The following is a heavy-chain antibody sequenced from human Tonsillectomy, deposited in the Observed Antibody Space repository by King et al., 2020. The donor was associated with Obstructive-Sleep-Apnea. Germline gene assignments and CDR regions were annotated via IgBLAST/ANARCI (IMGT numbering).Heavy chain of an antibody. D-gene: IGHD6-19*01. CDR1: GFIFTKAW. J-gene: IGHJ4*02. Sequence: VQLVESGGGFIKSGGSLSLSCAASGFIFTKAWMSWVRQATGKGLEWVGRVKSKIDGGATAYAAPVKGRFSSSRDDSKNTLYLEMNSLKTEDTAVYYCTTAYSAGWCFDYWGQGALVTVSS. CDR3: TTAYSAGWCFDY. V-gene: IGHV3-15*01. CDR2: VKSKIDGGAT.